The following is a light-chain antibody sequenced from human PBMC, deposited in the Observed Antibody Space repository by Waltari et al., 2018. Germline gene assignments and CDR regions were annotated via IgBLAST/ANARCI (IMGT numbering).Light chain of an antibody. CDR2: GNT. J-gene: IGLJ2*01. CDR3: QSYDSSLSGGV. V-gene: IGLV1-40*01. Sequence: QSVLTQPPSVSGAPGQRVTISCTGSSSNIGAGYDVHWYQQLPGTAPKLLLHGNTNRPSGVPDRCSGSKSGTSASLAITGLQAEDEADYYCQSYDSSLSGGVFGGGTKLTVL. CDR1: SSNIGAGYD.